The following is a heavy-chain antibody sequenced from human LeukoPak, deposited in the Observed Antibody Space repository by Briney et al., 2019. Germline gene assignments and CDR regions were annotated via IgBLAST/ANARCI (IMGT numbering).Heavy chain of an antibody. CDR2: INSDGSST. V-gene: IGHV3-74*01. J-gene: IGHJ5*02. CDR3: ARGVVGARFDP. CDR1: GFTFSSCW. D-gene: IGHD1-26*01. Sequence: GGSLRLSCAASGFTFSSCWMHWVRQAPGKGLLCVSRINSDGSSTIYADSVKGRFTISRDYAKNTLYLQMNSLRAEDTAVYYCARGVVGARFDPWGQGTLVTVSS.